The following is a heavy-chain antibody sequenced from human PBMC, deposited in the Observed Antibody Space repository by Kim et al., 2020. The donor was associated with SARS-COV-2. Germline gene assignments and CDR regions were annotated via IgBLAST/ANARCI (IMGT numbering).Heavy chain of an antibody. CDR2: LSNDGSHK. Sequence: VGSLRLSCAASGFTFSTYAMHWVRQAPGKRLEWVAVLSNDGSHKYYADSVKGRFTISRDNSKNTLYLQMDSLRAEDTSVYYCAKGAFSYGTIDYWGQGTLVTVSS. CDR3: AKGAFSYGTIDY. J-gene: IGHJ4*02. V-gene: IGHV3-30*18. D-gene: IGHD5-18*01. CDR1: GFTFSTYA.